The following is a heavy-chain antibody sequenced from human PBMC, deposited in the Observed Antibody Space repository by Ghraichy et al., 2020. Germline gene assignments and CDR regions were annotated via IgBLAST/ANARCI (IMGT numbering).Heavy chain of an antibody. CDR3: AKDLAEMATIGQSPFDY. Sequence: GGSLRLSCAASGFTFSSYGMHWVRQAPGKGLEWVAVISYDGSNKYYADSVKGRFTISRDNSKNTLYLQMNSLRAEDTAVYYCAKDLAEMATIGQSPFDYWGQGTLVTVSS. CDR1: GFTFSSYG. V-gene: IGHV3-30*18. D-gene: IGHD5-24*01. J-gene: IGHJ4*02. CDR2: ISYDGSNK.